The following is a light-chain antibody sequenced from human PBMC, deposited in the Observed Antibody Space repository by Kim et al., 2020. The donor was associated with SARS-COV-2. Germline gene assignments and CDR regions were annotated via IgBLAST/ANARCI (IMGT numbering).Light chain of an antibody. CDR3: QQYGSSPPIT. Sequence: PGERATLSCRASQSVSSSYLAWYQQKPGQAPRLLIYGASSMATGIPDRFSGSGSGTDFTLTISRLEPEDFAVYYCQQYGSSPPITFGQGTRLEIK. CDR2: GAS. J-gene: IGKJ5*01. V-gene: IGKV3-20*01. CDR1: QSVSSSY.